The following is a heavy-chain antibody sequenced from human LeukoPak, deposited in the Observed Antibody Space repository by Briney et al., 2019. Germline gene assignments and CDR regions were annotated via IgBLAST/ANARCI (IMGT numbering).Heavy chain of an antibody. Sequence: SETLSLTCTVSGGSISSSGFYWGWIRQPPGKGLEWIGSIYYSASTYYNPSFKSRVPISADTSNSQFSLRLTSVTAADTAVYYCARQEWLEIFDFGGQGTLVTVSS. V-gene: IGHV4-39*01. J-gene: IGHJ4*02. D-gene: IGHD6-19*01. CDR3: ARQEWLEIFDF. CDR1: GGSISSSGFY. CDR2: IYYSAST.